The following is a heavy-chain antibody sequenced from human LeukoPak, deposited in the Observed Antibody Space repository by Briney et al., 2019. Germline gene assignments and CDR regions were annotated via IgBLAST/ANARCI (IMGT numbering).Heavy chain of an antibody. CDR2: IDHSGST. Sequence: PSETLSLTCAVYGGSFSGYYWSWIRQPPVKGLEWIGEIDHSGSTNYNPSLKSRVTISVDTSKNQFSLKLSSVTAADTAVYYYARHGGHTFDYWGQGTLVTVSS. J-gene: IGHJ4*02. CDR3: ARHGGHTFDY. V-gene: IGHV4-34*01. D-gene: IGHD2-21*01. CDR1: GGSFSGYY.